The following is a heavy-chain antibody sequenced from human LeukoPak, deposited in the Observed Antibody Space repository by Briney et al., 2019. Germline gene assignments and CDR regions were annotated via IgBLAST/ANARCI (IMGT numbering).Heavy chain of an antibody. CDR2: IYYSGST. CDR1: GGSISSSSYY. CDR3: ARDSGSYYMSYDAFDI. Sequence: SETLSLTCTVSGGSISSSSYYWGWIRQPPGKGLEWIGSIYYSGSTYYNPSLKSRVTISVDTSKNQFSLKLSSVTAADTAVYYCARDSGSYYMSYDAFDIWGQGTMVTVSS. D-gene: IGHD3-10*01. V-gene: IGHV4-39*07. J-gene: IGHJ3*02.